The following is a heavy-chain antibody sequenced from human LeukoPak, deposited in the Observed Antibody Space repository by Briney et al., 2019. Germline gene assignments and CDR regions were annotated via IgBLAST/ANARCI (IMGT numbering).Heavy chain of an antibody. CDR3: ARVNVRRGGYSGYKTGEPDY. CDR1: GGSISSYY. D-gene: IGHD5-12*01. V-gene: IGHV4-59*01. J-gene: IGHJ4*02. Sequence: KPSETLSLTCTVSGGSISSYYWSWIRQPPGKGLEWIGYIYYSGSTNYNPSLKSRVTISVDTSKNQFSLKLSSVTAADTAVYYCARVNVRRGGYSGYKTGEPDYWGQGTLVTVSS. CDR2: IYYSGST.